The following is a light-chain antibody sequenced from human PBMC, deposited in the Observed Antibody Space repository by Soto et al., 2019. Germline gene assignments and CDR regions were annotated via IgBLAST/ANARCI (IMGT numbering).Light chain of an antibody. V-gene: IGLV2-14*01. Sequence: QSVLTQPASVSGSPRQSITISCTGTSSDVGGYNYVFWYQQHPGKAPKLMIYEVSNRPSGVSNRFSGSKSGNTASLTISGLQAEDEADYYCSSYTSSSTRVFGTGTKVTVL. CDR2: EVS. CDR3: SSYTSSSTRV. J-gene: IGLJ1*01. CDR1: SSDVGGYNY.